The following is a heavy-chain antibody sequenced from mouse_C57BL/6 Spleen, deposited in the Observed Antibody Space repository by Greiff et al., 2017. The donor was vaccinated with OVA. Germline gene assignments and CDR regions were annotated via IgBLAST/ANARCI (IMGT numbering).Heavy chain of an antibody. Sequence: EVQLQESGPGMVKPSQSLSLTCTVTGYSITSGYDWHWIRHFPGNKLEWMGYISYSGSTNYNPSLKSRISITHDTSKNHFFLKLNSVTTEDTATYYCARGGDYYGSSYGYAMDYWGQGTSVTVSS. CDR1: GYSITSGYD. CDR2: ISYSGST. CDR3: ARGGDYYGSSYGYAMDY. V-gene: IGHV3-1*01. J-gene: IGHJ4*01. D-gene: IGHD1-1*01.